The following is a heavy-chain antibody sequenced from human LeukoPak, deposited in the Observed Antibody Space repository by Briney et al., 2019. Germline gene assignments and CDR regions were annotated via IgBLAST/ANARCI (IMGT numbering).Heavy chain of an antibody. CDR1: GFTFSSYW. J-gene: IGHJ5*02. Sequence: GGSLRLSCAASGFTFSSYWMHWVRQAPGKGLVWVSRINSDGSSTNYADSVKGRFTISRDNAKTTLYLQMNSLRAEDTAVYYCAKDPGSGWYSSNWFDPWGQGTLVTASS. V-gene: IGHV3-74*01. D-gene: IGHD6-19*01. CDR3: AKDPGSGWYSSNWFDP. CDR2: INSDGSST.